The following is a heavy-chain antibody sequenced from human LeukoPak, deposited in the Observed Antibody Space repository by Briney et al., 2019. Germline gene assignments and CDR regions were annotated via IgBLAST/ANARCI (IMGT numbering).Heavy chain of an antibody. Sequence: GGSLRLSCAASGFTFSSYAMSWVRQAPGKGLEWVAVISYDGSDKYYADSVKGRFTISRDNSKNTLYLQMNSLRAEDTAVYYCARGGGYCNSTSCYIREWGQGTLVTVSS. CDR1: GFTFSSYA. J-gene: IGHJ4*02. CDR2: ISYDGSDK. CDR3: ARGGGYCNSTSCYIRE. V-gene: IGHV3-30*04. D-gene: IGHD2-2*02.